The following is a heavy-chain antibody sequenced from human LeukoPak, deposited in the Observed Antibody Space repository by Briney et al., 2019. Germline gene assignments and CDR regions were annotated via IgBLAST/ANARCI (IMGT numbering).Heavy chain of an antibody. CDR1: GGSISSSSYY. CDR3: ARGSVTNWNDQRMPDY. J-gene: IGHJ4*02. V-gene: IGHV4-39*06. D-gene: IGHD1-1*01. CDR2: IYYSGST. Sequence: SETLSLTCTVSGGSISSSSYYWGWIRQPPGKGLEWIGSIYYSGSTYYNPSLKSRVTISVDTSKNQFPLKLSSVTAADTAVYYCARGSVTNWNDQRMPDYWGQGTLVTVSS.